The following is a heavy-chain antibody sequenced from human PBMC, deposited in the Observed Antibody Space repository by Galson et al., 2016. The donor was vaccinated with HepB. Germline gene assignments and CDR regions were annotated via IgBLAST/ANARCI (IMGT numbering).Heavy chain of an antibody. CDR3: ARDTHDYRRSNNYWGAFDI. D-gene: IGHD5-12*01. CDR1: GFTFGDSY. CDR2: ITGSGTVL. V-gene: IGHV3-11*01. Sequence: SLRLSCAASGFTFGDSYMSWIRQAPGKGLEWISCITGSGTVLFYADSVKGRFTISRDNARNSLYLHLNSLRAEDTAIYYCARDTHDYRRSNNYWGAFDIWGQGTMVTVSS. J-gene: IGHJ3*02.